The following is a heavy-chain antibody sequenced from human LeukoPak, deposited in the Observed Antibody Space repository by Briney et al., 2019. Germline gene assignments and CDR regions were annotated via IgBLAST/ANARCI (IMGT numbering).Heavy chain of an antibody. J-gene: IGHJ4*02. Sequence: GRSLKLSCAASGFTFSSYGMLWVRQAPGKGLEWVAVIWYGGSNKYYADSVKGRFTISRDNAKNSLYLQMNSLRAEDTAVYYCAKYSNFAFDYWGQGTLVTVSS. CDR2: IWYGGSNK. V-gene: IGHV3-33*03. CDR1: GFTFSSYG. D-gene: IGHD4-11*01. CDR3: AKYSNFAFDY.